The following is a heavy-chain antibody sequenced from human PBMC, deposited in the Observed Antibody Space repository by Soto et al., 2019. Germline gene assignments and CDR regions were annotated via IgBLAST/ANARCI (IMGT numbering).Heavy chain of an antibody. Sequence: PGESLKISCKGSGYSFAGYWITWVRQKPGKGLEWMGRIDPSDSRTYYSPSFRGHVTISVTKSITTVFLQWSSLRASDTATYYCARQIYDSDTGPNFQYYFDSWGQGTPVTVSS. V-gene: IGHV5-10-1*01. CDR2: IDPSDSRT. CDR3: ARQIYDSDTGPNFQYYFDS. D-gene: IGHD3-22*01. CDR1: GYSFAGYW. J-gene: IGHJ4*02.